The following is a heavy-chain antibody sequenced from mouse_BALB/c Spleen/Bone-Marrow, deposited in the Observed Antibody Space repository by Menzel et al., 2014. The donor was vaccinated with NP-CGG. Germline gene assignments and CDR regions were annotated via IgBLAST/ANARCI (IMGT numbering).Heavy chain of an antibody. CDR3: ARERYDYDWKDY. V-gene: IGHV1S81*02. D-gene: IGHD2-4*01. CDR1: GYTFTSYW. CDR2: INPSNGRT. Sequence: VQLQQSGAELVKPGVSVKLSCNASGYTFTSYWMHWVKQRPGQGLEWIGEINPSNGRTNYNEKFKSKATLTVDKSSSTAYMQLSSLTSEDSAVYYCARERYDYDWKDYWGQGTTLTVSS. J-gene: IGHJ2*01.